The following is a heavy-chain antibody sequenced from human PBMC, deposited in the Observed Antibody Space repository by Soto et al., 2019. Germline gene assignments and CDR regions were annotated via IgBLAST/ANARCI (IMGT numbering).Heavy chain of an antibody. CDR3: ARIPAAAGTSDY. Sequence: LVNPTQTLTLTCTFSGFSLSTSGMCVSWIRQPPGKALEWLARIDWDDDKYYSTSLKTRLTISKDTSKNQVVLTMTNMDPVDTATYYCARIPAAAGTSDYWGQGTLVTVSS. J-gene: IGHJ4*02. CDR2: IDWDDDK. D-gene: IGHD6-13*01. V-gene: IGHV2-70*11. CDR1: GFSLSTSGMC.